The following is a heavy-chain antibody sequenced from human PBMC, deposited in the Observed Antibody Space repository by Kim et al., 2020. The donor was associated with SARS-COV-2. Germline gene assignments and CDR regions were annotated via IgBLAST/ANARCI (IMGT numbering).Heavy chain of an antibody. J-gene: IGHJ5*02. V-gene: IGHV4-39*01. CDR2: IYYSGST. CDR3: ARHPGSITMIVVPPGWFDP. D-gene: IGHD3-22*01. Sequence: SETLSLTCTVSGGSISSSSYYWGWIRQPPGKGLEWIGSIYYSGSTYYNPSLKSRVTISVDTSKNQFSLKLSSVTAADTAVYYCARHPGSITMIVVPPGWFDPWGQGTLVTVSS. CDR1: GGSISSSSYY.